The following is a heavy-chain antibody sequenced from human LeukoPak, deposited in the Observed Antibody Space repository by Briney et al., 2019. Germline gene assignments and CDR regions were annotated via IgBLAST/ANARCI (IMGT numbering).Heavy chain of an antibody. CDR1: GFTFSSYA. V-gene: IGHV3-23*01. D-gene: IGHD1-26*01. CDR2: ISGSGGST. J-gene: IGHJ2*01. Sequence: QTGGSLRLSCAASGFTFSSYAMSWVRQAPGKGLEWVSAISGSGGSTYYADSVKGRLTISRDNAKNSLYLQMNSLKAEDTAVYFCARDISYQYFDLWGRGTLVTVSS. CDR3: ARDISYQYFDL.